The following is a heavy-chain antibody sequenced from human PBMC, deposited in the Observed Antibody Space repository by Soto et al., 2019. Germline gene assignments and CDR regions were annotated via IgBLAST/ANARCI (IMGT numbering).Heavy chain of an antibody. CDR2: INHSGST. Sequence: PSETLSLTCSVYVGSFSGYYWSRIRQPPGKGLDLIGEINHSGSTNYNPSLKSRATISVVTSKNHFSLRLSSVNDADTAVYYCARGPTRFDYGCQGTLVTVSS. CDR1: VGSFSGYY. V-gene: IGHV4-34*01. J-gene: IGHJ4*02. D-gene: IGHD4-17*01. CDR3: ARGPTRFDY.